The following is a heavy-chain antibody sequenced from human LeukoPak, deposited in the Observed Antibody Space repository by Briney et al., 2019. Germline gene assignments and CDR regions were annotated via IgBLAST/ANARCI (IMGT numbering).Heavy chain of an antibody. D-gene: IGHD5/OR15-5a*01. J-gene: IGHJ4*02. CDR2: VSGYTGNT. V-gene: IGHV1-18*01. CDR3: ARGEVSASLYYFDF. Sequence: ASVKLSCKTSGYTITTYGVSWFRHAPGQRLESMRWVSGYTGNTTSTERFQGRVTMTTDTSTSTVYMELTSLRSDDTAVYYCARGEVSASLYYFDFWGQGTLVTVS. CDR1: GYTITTYG.